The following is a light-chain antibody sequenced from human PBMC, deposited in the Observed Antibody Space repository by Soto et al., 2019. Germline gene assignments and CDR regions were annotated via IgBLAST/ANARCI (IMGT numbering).Light chain of an antibody. Sequence: EIVLTQSPATLSLSPGERAALSCRASQSVAGYLAWYQHKPGQAPRLLIYDASNRATGIPARFSGSGSGTDFTLTISSLEPEDFAVYYCQQRIAWPWTFGQGTKVDIK. J-gene: IGKJ1*01. CDR3: QQRIAWPWT. V-gene: IGKV3-11*01. CDR2: DAS. CDR1: QSVAGY.